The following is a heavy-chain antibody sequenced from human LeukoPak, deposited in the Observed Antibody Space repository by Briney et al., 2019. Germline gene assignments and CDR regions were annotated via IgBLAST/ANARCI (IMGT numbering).Heavy chain of an antibody. V-gene: IGHV4-4*09. CDR1: GVSMSAYQ. D-gene: IGHD2-21*01. CDR2: INTKGET. J-gene: IGHJ4*02. CDR3: ATSNDARIAPFDH. Sequence: PSETLSLTCTVSGVSMSAYQWSWVRQSPEKGLEWIGCINTKGETSYNPSLKSRVTTSVDTSKSQFSLRLTSVTAADTAVYYCATSNDARIAPFDHWGQGAPVTVSS.